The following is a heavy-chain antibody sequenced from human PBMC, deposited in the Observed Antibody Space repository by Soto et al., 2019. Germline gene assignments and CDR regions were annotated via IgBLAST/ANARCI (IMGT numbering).Heavy chain of an antibody. CDR3: ARDWRFAVGASHEGRGGI. Sequence: GGSLRLSCAASGFTFSSYAMSWVRQAPGKGLEWVSAISGSGGSTYYADSVKGRFTISRDNSKNTLYLQMNSLRAEDTAVYYCARDWRFAVGASHEGRGGIWGQGTMVTVSS. CDR1: GFTFSSYA. CDR2: ISGSGGST. V-gene: IGHV3-23*01. D-gene: IGHD1-26*01. J-gene: IGHJ3*02.